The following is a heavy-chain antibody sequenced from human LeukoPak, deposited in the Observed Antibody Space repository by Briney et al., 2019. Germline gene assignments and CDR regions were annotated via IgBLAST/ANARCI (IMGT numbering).Heavy chain of an antibody. CDR1: GFSFSTSW. Sequence: GGSLRLSCAASGFSFSTSWMHWVRQAPGKGLVWVSRINFDGSSTSYADSVKGRFTFTRDNMKNTLWLQMHGLRVEDTAVYYCVRDETTSCSFDSWGQGILVTVSS. CDR3: VRDETTSCSFDS. V-gene: IGHV3-74*01. J-gene: IGHJ4*02. D-gene: IGHD2-2*01. CDR2: INFDGSST.